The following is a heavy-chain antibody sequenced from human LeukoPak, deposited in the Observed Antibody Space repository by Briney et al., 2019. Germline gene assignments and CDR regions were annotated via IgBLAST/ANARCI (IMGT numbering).Heavy chain of an antibody. J-gene: IGHJ4*02. CDR1: GGSFSGYY. CDR3: ARLQYYYGSGLDY. CDR2: INHSGST. V-gene: IGHV4-34*01. D-gene: IGHD3-10*01. Sequence: SETLSPTCAVYGGSFSGYYWSWIRQPPGKGLEWIGEINHSGSTNYNPSLKSRVTISVDTSKNQFSLKLSSVTAADTAVYYCARLQYYYGSGLDYWGQGTLVTVSS.